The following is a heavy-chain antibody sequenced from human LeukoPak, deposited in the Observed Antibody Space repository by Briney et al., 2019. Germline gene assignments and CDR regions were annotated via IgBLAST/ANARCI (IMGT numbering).Heavy chain of an antibody. CDR3: ARDLGTCNGGSCYSAPDY. D-gene: IGHD2-15*01. J-gene: IGHJ4*02. CDR1: GYTFTSYY. CDR2: IYPSGGTTT. Sequence: ASVKVSCKASGYTFTSYYIHWARQAPGQGLEWMGIIYPSGGTTTKYAQKFQGRVTMTRDTSTSTVYMELTSLRSDDTAVFYCARDLGTCNGGSCYSAPDYWGQGTLVTVSS. V-gene: IGHV1-46*01.